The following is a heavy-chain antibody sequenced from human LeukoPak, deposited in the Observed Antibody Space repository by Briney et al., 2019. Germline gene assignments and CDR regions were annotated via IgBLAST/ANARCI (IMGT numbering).Heavy chain of an antibody. Sequence: PSETLSLTCSVSGGSISSYYWSWIRQPPGKGLEWIGYIYYSGSTNYNPSLKSRVTISVDTSKNQFSLKLSSVTAADTAVYYCARTSSLGARNDAFDIWGQGTMVTVSS. V-gene: IGHV4-59*08. CDR1: GGSISSYY. CDR2: IYYSGST. CDR3: ARTSSLGARNDAFDI. D-gene: IGHD1-26*01. J-gene: IGHJ3*02.